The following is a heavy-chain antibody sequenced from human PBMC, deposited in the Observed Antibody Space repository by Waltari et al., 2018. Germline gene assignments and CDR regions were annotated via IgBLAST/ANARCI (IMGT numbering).Heavy chain of an antibody. V-gene: IGHV4-34*01. J-gene: IGHJ6*03. CDR3: ARAFDSYYFYYLDV. CDR2: VNHSENT. Sequence: QVQLQEWGAGLLKPSETLSLTCVVSGGSFSNFYWGWIRQPPGKGLEWIGEVNHSENTNYNPSLKSRVTISLDTSKKQFSLKMRSVTAADTAVYVCARAFDSYYFYYLDVWGEGTTVIVSS. CDR1: GGSFSNFY.